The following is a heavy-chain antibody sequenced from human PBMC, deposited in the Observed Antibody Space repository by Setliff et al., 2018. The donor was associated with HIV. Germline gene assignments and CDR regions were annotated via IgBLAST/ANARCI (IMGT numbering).Heavy chain of an antibody. V-gene: IGHV4-4*09. Sequence: SETLSLTCTVSGVSINSHYWSRIRQPPGKGLEWIGYIYTSGSTNYNPSLKSRVTISVDTSKNQFSLKLSSVTAADTAVYYCARGTGSYGSDYWGQGTLVTVSS. CDR2: IYTSGST. D-gene: IGHD5-18*01. CDR1: GVSINSHY. CDR3: ARGTGSYGSDY. J-gene: IGHJ4*02.